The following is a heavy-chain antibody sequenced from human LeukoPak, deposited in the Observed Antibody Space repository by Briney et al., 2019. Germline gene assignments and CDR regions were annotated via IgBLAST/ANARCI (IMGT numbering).Heavy chain of an antibody. J-gene: IGHJ2*01. Sequence: GGSLRLSCAVSGFTFSSYAMSWVRQAPGKGLEWVSVISGSGGTTYYSDSVKGRFTISTDNSKSTLYLQMNSLRSEDTAVYYCAKGVTYCGGDCYSDWYFDLWGRGTLVTVSS. CDR1: GFTFSSYA. D-gene: IGHD2-21*02. CDR3: AKGVTYCGGDCYSDWYFDL. CDR2: ISGSGGTT. V-gene: IGHV3-23*01.